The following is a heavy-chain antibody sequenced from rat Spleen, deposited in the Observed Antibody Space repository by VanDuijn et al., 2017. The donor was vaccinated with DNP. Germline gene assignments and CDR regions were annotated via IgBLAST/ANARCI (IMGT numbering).Heavy chain of an antibody. J-gene: IGHJ4*01. CDR3: TTTSRYYYDGSYYYAMDA. CDR1: GFTFSDYY. D-gene: IGHD1-12*02. CDR2: ISPRSNIT. Sequence: EVQLVESGGGLVQPGRSLKLSCAASGFTFSDYYMAWVRQAPTKGLEWVASISPRSNITYYRDSVKGRFTISRDNAKSTLYLQMDSLRSEDTATYYCTTTSRYYYDGSYYYAMDAWGQGTSVTVSS. V-gene: IGHV5-27*01.